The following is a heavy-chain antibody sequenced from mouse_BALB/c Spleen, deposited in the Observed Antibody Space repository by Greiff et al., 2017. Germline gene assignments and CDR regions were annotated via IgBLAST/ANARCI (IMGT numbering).Heavy chain of an antibody. CDR2: IWSGGST. D-gene: IGHD2-1*01. CDR3: DRDGTDWMAY. CDR1: GFSLTSYG. V-gene: IGHV2-4-1*01. Sequence: QVHVKQSGPGLVQPSQSLSITCTVSGFSLTSYGVHWVRQSPGKGLEWLGVIWSGGSTDYNAAFISRLSISKDNSKSQVFFKMNSLQADDTAIYYYDRDGTDWMAYWGEGTLVTVSA. J-gene: IGHJ3*01.